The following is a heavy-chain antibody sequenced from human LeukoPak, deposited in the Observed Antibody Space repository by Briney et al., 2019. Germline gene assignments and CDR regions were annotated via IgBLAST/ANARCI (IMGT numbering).Heavy chain of an antibody. CDR3: ARGGEDYYASGSYGLGYYYYGMDV. CDR2: IYYSVST. D-gene: IGHD3-10*01. J-gene: IGHJ6*02. CDR1: GGSISSYY. Sequence: SETLSLTCTVSGGSISSYYWSWIRQPPGKGLEWIGYIYYSVSTNYNPSLKGRVTISVDTSKNQFSLKLSSVTAADTAVYYCARGGEDYYASGSYGLGYYYYGMDVWGQGTTVTVSS. V-gene: IGHV4-59*01.